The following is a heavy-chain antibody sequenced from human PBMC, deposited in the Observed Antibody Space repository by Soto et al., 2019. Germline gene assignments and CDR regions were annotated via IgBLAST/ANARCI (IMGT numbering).Heavy chain of an antibody. CDR3: ARARYDPWSGCGSPNWFDP. D-gene: IGHD3-3*01. J-gene: IGHJ5*02. CDR1: GDSIGSYH. Sequence: KPSETLSLTCFVSGDSIGSYHWNWLRQPPGRGLEWIGYIYNRGSVRYNPSLNSRVTISVDRSRNQFSLSLSPVTAADTAMSYCARARYDPWSGCGSPNWFDPWGPGTLVTVSS. CDR2: IYNRGSV. V-gene: IGHV4-59*01.